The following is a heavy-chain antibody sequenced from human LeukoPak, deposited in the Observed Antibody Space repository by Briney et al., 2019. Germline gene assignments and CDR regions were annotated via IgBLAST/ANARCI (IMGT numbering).Heavy chain of an antibody. CDR2: IYTSGGT. V-gene: IGHV4-4*09. CDR1: GDTISSYY. D-gene: IGHD2-15*01. Sequence: KPSETLSLTCTVSGDTISSYYWSWIRQPPGKGLEWIGYIYTSGGTNYIPSLKGRVTMSVDTSKNQFSLKLSSVTAADTAVYYCARSHCSGGSCYKYYFDYWGQGTLVTVSS. J-gene: IGHJ4*02. CDR3: ARSHCSGGSCYKYYFDY.